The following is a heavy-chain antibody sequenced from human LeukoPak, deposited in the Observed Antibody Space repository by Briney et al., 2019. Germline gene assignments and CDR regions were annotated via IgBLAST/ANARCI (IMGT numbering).Heavy chain of an antibody. D-gene: IGHD1-1*01. V-gene: IGHV4-59*01. J-gene: IGHJ4*02. Sequence: SETLSVTCTDPGGSISAYYWSWIRQTPGKGLEWIGYILYSGTTTNYNPSLKSRVTISVDTSKNQFSLKLSSVTAADTAVYYCARVGDWNDLVYWGQGTLVTVSS. CDR3: ARVGDWNDLVY. CDR1: GGSISAYY. CDR2: ILYSGTT.